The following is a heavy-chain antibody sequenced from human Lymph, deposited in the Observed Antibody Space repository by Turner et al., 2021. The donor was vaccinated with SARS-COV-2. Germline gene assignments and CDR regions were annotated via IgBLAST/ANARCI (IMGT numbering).Heavy chain of an antibody. Sequence: QVLLPESGPRLVYALETLSLTCPVSGGPLNSNYWSWIRQPPGQRLEWIGYIYYRGSTNYNPTLKSRVTKSVDTSKNQFALKQTSVTAADTAIYYCARETVNNWVDPWGQGILVTVSS. V-gene: IGHV4-59*01. CDR2: IYYRGST. CDR1: GGPLNSNY. J-gene: IGHJ5*02. D-gene: IGHD2-21*02. CDR3: ARETVNNWVDP.